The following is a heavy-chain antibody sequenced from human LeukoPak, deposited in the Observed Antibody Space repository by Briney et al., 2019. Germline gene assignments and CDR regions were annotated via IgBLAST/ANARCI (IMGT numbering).Heavy chain of an antibody. CDR2: IYTSGST. CDR1: GGSIISYY. CDR3: AREYYDFSSGDYRYYYMND. J-gene: IGHJ6*03. V-gene: IGHV4-4*07. Sequence: PSETLSLTCTVSGGSIISYYWSWIRQPAGKGLEWVGRIYTSGSTNYNPSLKNRVTMSVDSSKNHFSLRLSSVTAADTAVYFCAREYYDFSSGDYRYYYMNDWGKGTTVTVSS. D-gene: IGHD3/OR15-3a*01.